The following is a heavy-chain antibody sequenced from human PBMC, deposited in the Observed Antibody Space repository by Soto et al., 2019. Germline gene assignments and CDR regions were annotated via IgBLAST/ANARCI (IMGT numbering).Heavy chain of an antibody. CDR1: GGSFSGYY. J-gene: IGHJ5*02. CDR3: ASAPDGSYTFDP. V-gene: IGHV4-34*01. D-gene: IGHD1-26*01. CDR2: INHSGST. Sequence: QVQLQQWGAGLLKPSETLSLTCAVYGGSFSGYYWSWIRQPPGKGLEWIGEINHSGSTNYNPSLKSRVTISVDTSKNQLSLKLSSVTAADTAVYYCASAPDGSYTFDPWGQGTLVTVSS.